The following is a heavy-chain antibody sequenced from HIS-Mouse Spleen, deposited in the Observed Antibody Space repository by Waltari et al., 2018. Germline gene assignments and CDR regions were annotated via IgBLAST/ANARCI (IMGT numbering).Heavy chain of an antibody. V-gene: IGHV4-39*07. J-gene: IGHJ2*01. CDR2: IYYSGST. Sequence: QLQLQESGPGLVKPSETLSLPCPVPGCSLNSIRYHRGWLRQPPGKGLEWIGSIYYSGSTYYNPSLKSRVTISVDTSKNQFSLKLSSVTAADTAVYYCAREIPYSSSWYDWYFDLWGRGTLVTVSS. CDR1: GCSLNSIRYH. CDR3: AREIPYSSSWYDWYFDL. D-gene: IGHD6-13*01.